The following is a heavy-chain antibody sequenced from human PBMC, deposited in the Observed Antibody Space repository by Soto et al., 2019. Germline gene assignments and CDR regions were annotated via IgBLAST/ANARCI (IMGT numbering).Heavy chain of an antibody. V-gene: IGHV4-59*01. J-gene: IGHJ4*02. CDR2: IYYTGST. CDR3: ARVRIIRWNDEPNYFDH. Sequence: PSETLSLTCTVSGGSIRRYYWSWIWQPPGKGPEWIGFIYYTGSTNYNPSLKSRVTISLDTSKNQFSLNLTSVTAADTAVYYCARVRIIRWNDEPNYFDHWGQGTLVTV. D-gene: IGHD1-1*01. CDR1: GGSIRRYY.